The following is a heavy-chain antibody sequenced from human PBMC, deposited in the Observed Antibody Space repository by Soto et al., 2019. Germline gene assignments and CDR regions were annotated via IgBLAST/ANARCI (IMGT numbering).Heavy chain of an antibody. CDR3: ARVTGEWLRLPLGY. Sequence: ASVKVSCKASGYTFTGYYMHWVRQAPGQGLEWMGWINPNSGGTNYAQKFQGRVTMTRDTSISTSYMELSRLRFDDTAVYYCARVTGEWLRLPLGYWGQGTLVTVSS. V-gene: IGHV1-2*02. CDR2: INPNSGGT. CDR1: GYTFTGYY. J-gene: IGHJ4*02. D-gene: IGHD5-12*01.